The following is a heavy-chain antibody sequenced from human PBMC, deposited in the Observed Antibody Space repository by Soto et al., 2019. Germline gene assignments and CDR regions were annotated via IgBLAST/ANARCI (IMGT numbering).Heavy chain of an antibody. CDR3: ARWITLTGNYYMDV. CDR1: GFTFSSYS. Sequence: GGSLRLACAASGFTFSSYSMTWVRQAPGKGLEWISSIIISSAYIHYADSVKGRFTISRDDPKNSLYLQMNSLRAEDTAVYYCARWITLTGNYYMDVWGKGTTVTVSS. J-gene: IGHJ6*03. V-gene: IGHV3-21*01. D-gene: IGHD2-2*03. CDR2: IIISSAYI.